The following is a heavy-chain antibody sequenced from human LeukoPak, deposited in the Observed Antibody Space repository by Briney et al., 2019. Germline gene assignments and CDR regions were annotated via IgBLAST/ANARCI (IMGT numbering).Heavy chain of an antibody. D-gene: IGHD6-6*01. CDR3: ARAPSIAALDY. CDR2: IYSGGST. V-gene: IGHV3-66*01. Sequence: GGSLRLSCAASGFTVSSNYMNWVRQAPGKGLEWVSVIYSGGSTYYADSVKGRFTISRDNSKNTLYLQMNSLRAEDTAVYYCARAPSIAALDYWGQGTLVTVSS. CDR1: GFTVSSNY. J-gene: IGHJ4*02.